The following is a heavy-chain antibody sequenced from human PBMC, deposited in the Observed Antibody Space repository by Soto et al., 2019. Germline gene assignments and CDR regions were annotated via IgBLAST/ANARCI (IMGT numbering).Heavy chain of an antibody. CDR1: GLTFSDYY. CDR2: ISNSGTYT. CDR3: VKRREGD. V-gene: IGHV3-11*05. J-gene: IGHJ4*01. Sequence: QAQLVESGGGLVQPGGSLRLSCAASGLTFSDYYMSWIRQAPGKGLEWISYISNSGTYTNYADSEKDRFTISRDNAKNSQFLFSNSQSAEDTAAYYCVKRREGDWGNGTLDTVS.